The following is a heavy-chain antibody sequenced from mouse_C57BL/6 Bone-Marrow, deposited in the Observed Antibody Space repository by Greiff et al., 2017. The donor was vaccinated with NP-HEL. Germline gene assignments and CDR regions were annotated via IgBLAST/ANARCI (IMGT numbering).Heavy chain of an antibody. CDR1: GFTFSSYA. J-gene: IGHJ4*01. CDR3: ARDFGDPHYYAMDY. V-gene: IGHV5-4*01. Sequence: EVKLMESGGGLVKPGGSLKLSCAASGFTFSSYAMSWVRQTPEKRLEWVATISDGGSYTYYPDNVKGRFTISRDNAKNNLYLQMSHLKSEDTAMYYCARDFGDPHYYAMDYWGQGTSVTVSS. CDR2: ISDGGSYT.